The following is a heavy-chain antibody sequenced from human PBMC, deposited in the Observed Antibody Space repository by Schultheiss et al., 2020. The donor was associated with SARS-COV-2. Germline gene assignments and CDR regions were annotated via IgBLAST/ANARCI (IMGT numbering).Heavy chain of an antibody. J-gene: IGHJ4*02. V-gene: IGHV3-48*04. CDR1: GFTFSSYA. Sequence: GGSLRLSCAASGFTFSSYAMSWVRQAPGKGLEWLSYVVTSSTSKYYADSVKGRFTISRDNAKNSLYLQMNSLRAEDTAVYYCARVPVAGVDYWGQGTLVTVSS. D-gene: IGHD6-19*01. CDR3: ARVPVAGVDY. CDR2: VVTSSTSK.